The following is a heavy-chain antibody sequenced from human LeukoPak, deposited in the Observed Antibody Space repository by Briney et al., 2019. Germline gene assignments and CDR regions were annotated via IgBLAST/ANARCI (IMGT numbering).Heavy chain of an antibody. D-gene: IGHD3-22*01. V-gene: IGHV3-33*01. CDR2: IWYDGSNK. CDR3: ARAPTNYYDSSGQTT. Sequence: GGSLRLPCAASGFTFSSYGMPWVRQAPGKGLEWVAVIWYDGSNKYYADSVKGRFTISRDNSKNTLYLQMNSLRAEDTAVYYCARAPTNYYDSSGQTTWGQGTLVTVSS. CDR1: GFTFSSYG. J-gene: IGHJ5*02.